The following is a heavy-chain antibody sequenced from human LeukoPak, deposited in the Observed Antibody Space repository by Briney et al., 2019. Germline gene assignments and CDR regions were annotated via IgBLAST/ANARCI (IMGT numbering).Heavy chain of an antibody. V-gene: IGHV3-23*01. CDR3: AKDNRIHGTTGTTVDY. CDR2: ISGSGGST. D-gene: IGHD1-1*01. Sequence: GGSLRLSCAASGFTFSSYAMSWVRQAPGKGLEWVSAISGSGGSTYYADSVKGRFTISRDNSKNTLYLQMNSLRAEDTAVYYCAKDNRIHGTTGTTVDYWGQGTLVTVSS. J-gene: IGHJ4*02. CDR1: GFTFSSYA.